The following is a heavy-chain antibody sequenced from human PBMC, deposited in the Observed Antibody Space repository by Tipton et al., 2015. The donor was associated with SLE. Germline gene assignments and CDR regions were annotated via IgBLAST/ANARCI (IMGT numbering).Heavy chain of an antibody. Sequence: SLRLSCAASGFTFSSYGMHWVRQAPGKGLEWVSAISGSGGSTYYADSVKGRFAISRDNSKNTLYLQMNSLRAEDTAVYYCAKDGGGYDFWSGYYEYYFDYWGQGTLVTVSS. V-gene: IGHV3-23*01. CDR3: AKDGGGYDFWSGYYEYYFDY. CDR2: ISGSGGST. CDR1: GFTFSSYG. J-gene: IGHJ4*02. D-gene: IGHD3-3*01.